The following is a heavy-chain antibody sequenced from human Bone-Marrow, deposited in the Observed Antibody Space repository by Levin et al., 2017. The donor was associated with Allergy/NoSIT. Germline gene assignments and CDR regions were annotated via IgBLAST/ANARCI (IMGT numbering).Heavy chain of an antibody. D-gene: IGHD3-10*01. J-gene: IGHJ4*02. Sequence: GESLKISCTASGFSITDYWMHWVRQPPGEGPLWVSRMNEDGSTTTHAQSVKGRFTISTDNSKNTPYLQMTNLHADDTSIYSCVKDFGGPTDYWGPGILVTVTS. CDR3: VKDFGGPTDY. V-gene: IGHV3-74*01. CDR1: GFSITDYW. CDR2: MNEDGSTT.